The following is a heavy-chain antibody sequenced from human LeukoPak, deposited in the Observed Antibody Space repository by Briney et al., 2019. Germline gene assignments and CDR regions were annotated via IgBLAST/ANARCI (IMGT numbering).Heavy chain of an antibody. CDR2: ISYDGSNK. CDR3: AKGGVLGSGWYDLDY. V-gene: IGHV3-30*18. D-gene: IGHD6-19*01. CDR1: GFTFSSYG. J-gene: IGHJ4*02. Sequence: PGGSLRLSCAASGFTFSSYGMHWVRQAPGKGLEWVAVISYDGSNKYYADSVKGRFTISRDNSKNTLYLQMNSLRAEDTAVYYCAKGGVLGSGWYDLDYWGQGTLVTVSS.